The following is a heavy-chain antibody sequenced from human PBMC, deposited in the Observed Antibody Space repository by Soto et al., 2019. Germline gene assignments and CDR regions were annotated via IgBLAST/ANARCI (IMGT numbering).Heavy chain of an antibody. CDR2: ISSSSSTI. D-gene: IGHD6-6*01. J-gene: IGHJ4*02. CDR3: ASDYPTRIAARRNFDY. Sequence: LRLSCAASGFTFSSYSMNWVRQAPGKGLEWVSYISSSSSTIYYADSVKGRFTISRDNAKNSLYLQMNSLRAEDTAVYYCASDYPTRIAARRNFDYWGQGTLVTV. V-gene: IGHV3-48*01. CDR1: GFTFSSYS.